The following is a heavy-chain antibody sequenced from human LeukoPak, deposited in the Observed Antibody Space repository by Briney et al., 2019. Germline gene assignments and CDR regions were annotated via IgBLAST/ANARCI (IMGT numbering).Heavy chain of an antibody. CDR1: GYTFTSNY. V-gene: IGHV1-46*01. J-gene: IGHJ4*02. D-gene: IGHD3-22*01. CDR3: ATYYDDSTPIGY. Sequence: GASVKVSCKAFGYTFTSNYMHWVRQAPGQGPEWMGVISPSGGSTTYAQKFQGRVTLTRDMSASTVYMELSSLRSEDTAVYYCATYYDDSTPIGYWGQGTLVTVSS. CDR2: ISPSGGST.